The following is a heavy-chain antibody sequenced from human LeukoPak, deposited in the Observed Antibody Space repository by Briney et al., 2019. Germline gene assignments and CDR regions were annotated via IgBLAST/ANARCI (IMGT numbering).Heavy chain of an antibody. Sequence: SETLSLTCTVSGGSISSGSYYWSWIRQPAGKGLEWIGRIYTSGSTNYNPSLKSRVTISVDTSKNQFSLKLSSVTAADTAVYYCASKTTGDYYYYMDVWGKGTTVTISS. V-gene: IGHV4-61*02. D-gene: IGHD4-17*01. J-gene: IGHJ6*03. CDR2: IYTSGST. CDR3: ASKTTGDYYYYMDV. CDR1: GGSISSGSYY.